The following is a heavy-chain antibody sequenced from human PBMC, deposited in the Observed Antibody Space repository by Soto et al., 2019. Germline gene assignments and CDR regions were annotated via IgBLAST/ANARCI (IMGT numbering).Heavy chain of an antibody. D-gene: IGHD4-4*01. J-gene: IGHJ4*02. CDR3: AKDSNKYSSSLRGRYFDY. Sequence: GGSLRLSCAASGFPFSSYVMSWVRQAPGKGLEWVSGISGGGSNTFYADSVKGRFTISRDNSKNTLLLQMNSLGAEDTAVYYCAKDSNKYSSSLRGRYFDYWGQGIRVTVYS. CDR2: ISGGGSNT. CDR1: GFPFSSYV. V-gene: IGHV3-23*01.